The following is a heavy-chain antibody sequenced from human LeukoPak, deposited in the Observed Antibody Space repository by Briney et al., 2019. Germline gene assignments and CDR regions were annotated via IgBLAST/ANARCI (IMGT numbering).Heavy chain of an antibody. CDR2: ISAYNGNT. J-gene: IGHJ4*02. V-gene: IGHV1-18*01. CDR3: ARGQERVQLWLPDY. Sequence: VASVKVSCKASGYTFTSYGISWVRQAPGQGLEWMGWISAYNGNTNYAQKLQGRVTMTTDTSTSTAYMELRSLRSDDTAVYYCARGQERVQLWLPDYWGQGTLVTVSS. D-gene: IGHD5-18*01. CDR1: GYTFTSYG.